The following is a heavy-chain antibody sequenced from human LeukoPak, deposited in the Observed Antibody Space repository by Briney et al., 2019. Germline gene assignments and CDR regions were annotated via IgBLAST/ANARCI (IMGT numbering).Heavy chain of an antibody. J-gene: IGHJ4*02. Sequence: ASVKVSCKASGYTFTSYAMHWVRQAPGQRLEWMGWINAGNGNTKYSQKFQGKVTITRDTSASTAYMELSSLRCEDTAVYYCATRDRYCSSTSCYCPYWGQGTLVTVSS. CDR2: INAGNGNT. CDR3: ATRDRYCSSTSCYCPY. CDR1: GYTFTSYA. D-gene: IGHD2-2*01. V-gene: IGHV1-3*01.